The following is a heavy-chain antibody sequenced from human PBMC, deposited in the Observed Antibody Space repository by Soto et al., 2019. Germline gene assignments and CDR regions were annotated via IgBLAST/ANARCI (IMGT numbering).Heavy chain of an antibody. CDR3: ARGGQYSNTLYYFDY. J-gene: IGHJ4*02. V-gene: IGHV3-74*01. D-gene: IGHD6-6*01. Sequence: GGSLRLSCGASGFSFNKYGMHWVRQPTGKGLVWVSGINSDGSDTNSADSVKGRLTISRDNAKNTLYLQVNSLRAEDTAVYYCARGGQYSNTLYYFDYWGRGTLVTVSS. CDR2: INSDGSDT. CDR1: GFSFNKYG.